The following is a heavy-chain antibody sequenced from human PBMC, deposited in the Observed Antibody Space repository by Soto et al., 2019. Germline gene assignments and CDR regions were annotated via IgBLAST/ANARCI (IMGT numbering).Heavy chain of an antibody. Sequence: EVQLVESGGGLVKPGGSLRLSCAASGFTFSSYSMNWVRQAPGKGLEWVSSISSSSSYIYYADSVKGRFTISRDNAKNSLYLRMNSLRAEDTAVYYCEGTQKTSSGWPTDDAFDIWGQGTVVTVSS. CDR1: GFTFSSYS. J-gene: IGHJ3*02. CDR3: EGTQKTSSGWPTDDAFDI. D-gene: IGHD6-19*01. CDR2: ISSSSSYI. V-gene: IGHV3-21*01.